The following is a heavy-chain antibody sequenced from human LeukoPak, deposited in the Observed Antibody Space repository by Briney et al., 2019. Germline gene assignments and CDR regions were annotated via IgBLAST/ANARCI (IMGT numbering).Heavy chain of an antibody. V-gene: IGHV4-34*01. CDR3: ARVPFDY. CDR1: GGSFSGYY. J-gene: IGHJ4*02. CDR2: INHSGST. Sequence: SETLSLTCAVYGGSFSGYYWSWIRQPPGKGLEWIGEINHSGSTNYNPSLRSRVTISVDTSKNQFSLKLSSVTAADTAVYYCARVPFDYWGQGTLVTVSS.